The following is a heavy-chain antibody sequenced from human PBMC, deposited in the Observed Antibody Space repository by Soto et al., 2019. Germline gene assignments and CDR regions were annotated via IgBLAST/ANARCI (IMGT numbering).Heavy chain of an antibody. V-gene: IGHV3-74*01. CDR2: INSDGSST. D-gene: IGHD1-7*01. CDR3: ARDYGTYYYYYYGMDV. Sequence: GGSLRLSCAASGFTFSSYWMHWVRQAPGKGLVWVSRINSDGSSTSYADSVKGRFTISRDNAKNTLYLQMNSLRAEDTAVYYCARDYGTYYYYYYGMDVWGQGTTVTVSS. J-gene: IGHJ6*02. CDR1: GFTFSSYW.